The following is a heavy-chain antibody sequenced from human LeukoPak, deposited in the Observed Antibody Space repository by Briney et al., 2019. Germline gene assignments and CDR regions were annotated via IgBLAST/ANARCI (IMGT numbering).Heavy chain of an antibody. J-gene: IGHJ4*02. Sequence: SETLSLICTTSGAPISRFFWSWVRQPPGKGLEWLGYIYYSGSTNYNPSLKSRVTISLDTSKNHFSLKLSSVTAADTAVYYCARYSAAAGRYYFDYWGQGTLVTVSS. CDR2: IYYSGST. CDR3: ARYSAAAGRYYFDY. D-gene: IGHD6-13*01. CDR1: GAPISRFF. V-gene: IGHV4-59*01.